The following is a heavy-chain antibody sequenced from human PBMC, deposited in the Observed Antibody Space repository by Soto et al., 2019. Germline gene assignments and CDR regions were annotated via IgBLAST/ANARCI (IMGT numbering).Heavy chain of an antibody. CDR3: ARDVLYCGGDCYISVSVMDV. CDR2: ISYDGTNK. CDR1: GLTFSSYA. D-gene: IGHD2-21*02. Sequence: QVQLVESGGGVVQPGRSLRLSCAASGLTFSSYAMHWVRQAPGKGLDWVAVISYDGTNKYYADFVKGRFTMSRDNSKNTLSLQMSSLRTEDTAVYYCARDVLYCGGDCYISVSVMDVWGQGTTVTVSS. V-gene: IGHV3-30-3*01. J-gene: IGHJ6*02.